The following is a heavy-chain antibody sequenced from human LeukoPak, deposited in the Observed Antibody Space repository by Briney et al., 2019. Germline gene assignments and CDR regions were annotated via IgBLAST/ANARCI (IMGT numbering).Heavy chain of an antibody. CDR3: ATLRYYDFWSGYVY. V-gene: IGHV1-24*01. CDR2: FDPEDGET. D-gene: IGHD3-3*01. CDR1: GYTLTELS. Sequence: ASVKVSCKVSGYTLTELSMHWVRQAPGKGLEWMGGFDPEDGETIYAQKSQGRVTMTEDTSTDTAYMELSSLRSEDTAVYYCATLRYYDFWSGYVYLGQGTLVTVSS. J-gene: IGHJ4*02.